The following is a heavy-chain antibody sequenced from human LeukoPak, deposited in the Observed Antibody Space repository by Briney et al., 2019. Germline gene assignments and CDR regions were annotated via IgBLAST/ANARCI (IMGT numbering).Heavy chain of an antibody. CDR2: FDPEDGET. J-gene: IGHJ4*02. CDR1: GYTLTELS. D-gene: IGHD3-22*01. Sequence: ASVKVSCMVSGYTLTELSMHWVRQAPGKGLEWMGGFDPEDGETIYAQKFQGRVTMTEDTSTDTAYMELSSLRSEDTAVYYCATDYYYDSSGYYLFYWGQGTLVTVSS. CDR3: ATDYYYDSSGYYLFY. V-gene: IGHV1-24*01.